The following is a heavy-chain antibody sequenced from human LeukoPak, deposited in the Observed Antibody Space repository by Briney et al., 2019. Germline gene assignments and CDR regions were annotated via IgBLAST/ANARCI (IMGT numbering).Heavy chain of an antibody. CDR1: GYTFTSYG. J-gene: IGHJ2*01. CDR3: ARSGDYYGSGSYWMIGHFDL. Sequence: GASVKVSCKASGYTFTSYGISWVRQAPGQGLEWMGWISAYDGDTHYAQKLQGRVTMTTDTSTNTAYMELRSLRSDDTAVYYCARSGDYYGSGSYWMIGHFDLWGRGTLVSVSS. D-gene: IGHD3-10*01. V-gene: IGHV1-18*01. CDR2: ISAYDGDT.